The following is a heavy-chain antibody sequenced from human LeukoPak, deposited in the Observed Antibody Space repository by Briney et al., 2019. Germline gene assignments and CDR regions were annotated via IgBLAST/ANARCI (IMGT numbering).Heavy chain of an antibody. D-gene: IGHD6-6*01. V-gene: IGHV1-2*02. CDR3: ARGSSIAARPIDY. CDR1: GYTFTSYD. Sequence: ASVKVSCKASGYTFTSYDINWVRQATGQGLEWMGWINPNSGGTNYAQKFQGRVTMTRDTSISTAYMELSRLRSDDTAVYYCARGSSIAARPIDYWGQGTLVTVSS. J-gene: IGHJ4*02. CDR2: INPNSGGT.